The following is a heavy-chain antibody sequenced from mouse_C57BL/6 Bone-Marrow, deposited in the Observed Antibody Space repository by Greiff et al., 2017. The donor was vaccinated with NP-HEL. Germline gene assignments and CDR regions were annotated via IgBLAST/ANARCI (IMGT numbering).Heavy chain of an antibody. CDR2: IDPSDSET. CDR1: GYTFTSYW. CDR3: ARTRVLYYFDY. Sequence: QVQLQQPGAELVRPGSSVKLSCKASGYTFTSYWMHWVKQRPIQGLEWIGNIDPSDSETHYNQKFKDKATLTVDKSSSTAYMQLSSLTSEDSAVYYCARTRVLYYFDYWGQGTTLTVSS. J-gene: IGHJ2*01. V-gene: IGHV1-52*01.